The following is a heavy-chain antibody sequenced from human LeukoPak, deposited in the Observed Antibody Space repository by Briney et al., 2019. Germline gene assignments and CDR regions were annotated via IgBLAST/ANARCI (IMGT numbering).Heavy chain of an antibody. V-gene: IGHV3-9*01. CDR3: AKGGYFDWASYYYYMDV. Sequence: GGSLRLSCAASGFTFDDYAMHWVRQAPGKGLEWVSGITWNSDNIEYADSVKGRLTISRDNSKNTLYLQMNSLRAEDTAVYYCAKGGYFDWASYYYYMDVWGKGTTVTISS. CDR1: GFTFDDYA. CDR2: ITWNSDNI. D-gene: IGHD3-9*01. J-gene: IGHJ6*03.